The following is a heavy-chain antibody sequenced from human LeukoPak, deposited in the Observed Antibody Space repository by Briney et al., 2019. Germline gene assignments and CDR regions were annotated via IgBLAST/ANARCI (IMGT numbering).Heavy chain of an antibody. CDR2: IHHSGNKYESGST. D-gene: IGHD6-25*01. Sequence: PSEILSLTCSVSGYSITSGDYWGWIRQPPGKGLEWIGSIHHSGNKYESGSTHYNPSLRSRVTVSADPSKNQFSLKLTSMTAADTAVYFCARNASSGFFNAWGQGTLVIVSS. J-gene: IGHJ5*02. CDR1: GYSITSGDY. V-gene: IGHV4-38-2*02. CDR3: ARNASSGFFNA.